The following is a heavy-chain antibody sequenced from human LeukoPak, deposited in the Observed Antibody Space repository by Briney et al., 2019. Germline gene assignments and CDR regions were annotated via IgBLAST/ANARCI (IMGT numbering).Heavy chain of an antibody. D-gene: IGHD1-7*01. J-gene: IGHJ4*02. CDR3: ARHEATWYNWNYAPFDY. V-gene: IGHV4-59*01. Sequence: KPSETLSLTCTVSGGSISSYYWSWIRQPPGKGLEWIGYIYYSGSTNYNPSLKSRVTISVDTSKNQFSLKLSSVTAADTAVYYCARHEATWYNWNYAPFDYWGQGTLVTVSS. CDR2: IYYSGST. CDR1: GGSISSYY.